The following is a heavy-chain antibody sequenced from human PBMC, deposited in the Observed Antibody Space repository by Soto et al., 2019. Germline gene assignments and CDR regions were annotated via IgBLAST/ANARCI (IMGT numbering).Heavy chain of an antibody. J-gene: IGHJ5*02. CDR3: ARGLPPLRCRNWFAP. V-gene: IGHV4-34*01. CDR1: GGSFSGYY. D-gene: IGHD4-17*01. Sequence: SETLSLTCAVYGGSFSGYYWSWIRQPPGKGLEWIGEINHSGSTNYNPSLKRRVTISVDTAKNQFSLKLRSVTAADTAVYYCARGLPPLRCRNWFAPSGQGTLVPVSS. CDR2: INHSGST.